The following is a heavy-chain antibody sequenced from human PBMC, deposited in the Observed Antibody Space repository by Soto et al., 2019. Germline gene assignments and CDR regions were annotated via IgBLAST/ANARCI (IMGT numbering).Heavy chain of an antibody. CDR2: ISYDGSIK. CDR1: GFTFSSHS. Sequence: QVQLVESGGGVVQPGRSLRLSCAASGFTFSSHSIQWVRQAPGKGLEWVAVISYDGSIKYYADSVKGRFTISRDNSKNTAYLLMNSLRAEDTAVYYCAREWSTSGDIDYWGQGTLVIVSS. J-gene: IGHJ4*02. D-gene: IGHD3-10*01. CDR3: AREWSTSGDIDY. V-gene: IGHV3-30-3*01.